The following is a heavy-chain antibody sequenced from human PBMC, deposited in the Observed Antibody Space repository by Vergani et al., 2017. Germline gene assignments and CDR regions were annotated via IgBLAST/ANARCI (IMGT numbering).Heavy chain of an antibody. D-gene: IGHD2-15*01. CDR2: ISAYNGNT. Sequence: QVQLVQSGAEVKKPGASVKVSCEASGYTFTSYGISWVRQAPGQGLEWMGWISAYNGNTNYAQKLQGRVTMTTDTSTSTAYMVLRSLRSDDTAVYYCARAPDCGCSGGSCYIWYFDLWGRGTLVTVSS. V-gene: IGHV1-18*04. J-gene: IGHJ2*01. CDR3: ARAPDCGCSGGSCYIWYFDL. CDR1: GYTFTSYG.